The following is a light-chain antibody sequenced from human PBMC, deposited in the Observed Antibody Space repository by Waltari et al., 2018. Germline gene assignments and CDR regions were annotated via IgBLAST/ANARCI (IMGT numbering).Light chain of an antibody. CDR1: SLRSYY. V-gene: IGLV3-19*01. CDR2: GKN. Sequence: SSELTQDPAVSVALGQTVRITCQGDSLRSYYASWYQQKPGQAPVLFIYGKNNRPSGIPDRFSGSSSGNTASLTISGAQAEDEADDCWTSRESSGNHRVFGTGTKVTVL. J-gene: IGLJ1*01. CDR3: TSRESSGNHRV.